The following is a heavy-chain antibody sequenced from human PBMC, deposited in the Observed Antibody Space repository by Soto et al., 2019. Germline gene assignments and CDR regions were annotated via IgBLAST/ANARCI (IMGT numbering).Heavy chain of an antibody. V-gene: IGHV4-31*03. Sequence: SETLSITCTVSGGSISSGGYYLSWIRQHPGKGLEWIGYIYYSGNTYYNPSLKSRVTISVDTSKNQFSLKLSSVTAADTAVYYCARGGPLPYYYDSSGYSFDYWGQGTLVTVSS. CDR1: GGSISSGGYY. CDR3: ARGGPLPYYYDSSGYSFDY. J-gene: IGHJ4*02. D-gene: IGHD3-22*01. CDR2: IYYSGNT.